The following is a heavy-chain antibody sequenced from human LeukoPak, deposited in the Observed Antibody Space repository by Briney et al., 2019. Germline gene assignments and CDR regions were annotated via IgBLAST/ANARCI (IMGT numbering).Heavy chain of an antibody. V-gene: IGHV3-21*01. CDR1: GFSFSIYD. CDR2: ISPISTYI. D-gene: IGHD2-15*01. J-gene: IGHJ4*02. Sequence: GGSLRLSCAASGFSFSIYDMNWVRQAPGKGLEWVSSISPISTYIFYADSVKGRFTISRDNAKNSLFLQMNSLRAEDTAVYYCARLVYCGSSSCLKDMYYFDSWGQGALVTVSS. CDR3: ARLVYCGSSSCLKDMYYFDS.